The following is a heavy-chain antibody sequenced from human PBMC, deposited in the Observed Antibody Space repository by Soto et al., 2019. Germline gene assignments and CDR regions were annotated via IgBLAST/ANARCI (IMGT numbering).Heavy chain of an antibody. D-gene: IGHD2-2*01. CDR1: GYTFTSYD. V-gene: IGHV1-8*01. J-gene: IGHJ6*02. CDR3: ARGRDIVLVPAAMMIDYYYYGMDV. Sequence: ASVKVSCKASGYTFTSYDINWVRQATGQGLEWMGWMNPNSGNTGYAQKSQGRVTMTRNTSISTAYMELSSLRSEDTAVYYCARGRDIVLVPAAMMIDYYYYGMDVWGQGTTVTVSS. CDR2: MNPNSGNT.